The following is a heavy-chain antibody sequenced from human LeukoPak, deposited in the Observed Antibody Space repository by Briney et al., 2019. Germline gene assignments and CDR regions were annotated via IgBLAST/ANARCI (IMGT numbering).Heavy chain of an antibody. CDR3: ASLYGSGSYPNYYYYGMDV. V-gene: IGHV1-69*04. Sequence: SVKVSCKASGGTFSSYAISWVRQAPGQGPEWMGRIIPILGIANYAQKFQGRVTITADKSTSTAYMELSSLRSEDTAVYYCASLYGSGSYPNYYYYGMDVWGQGTTVTVSS. J-gene: IGHJ6*02. CDR1: GGTFSSYA. D-gene: IGHD3-10*01. CDR2: IIPILGIA.